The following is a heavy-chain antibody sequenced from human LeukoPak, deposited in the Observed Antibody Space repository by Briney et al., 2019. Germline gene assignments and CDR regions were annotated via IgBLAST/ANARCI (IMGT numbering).Heavy chain of an antibody. J-gene: IGHJ4*02. CDR3: ARDQSEGSGFHDY. CDR1: GYTFTGYY. CDR2: INPNSGGT. V-gene: IGHV1-2*06. Sequence: APVKVSCKASGYTFTGYYMHWVRQAPGQGLEWMGRINPNSGGTNYAQKFQGRATMTRDTSISTAYMELSRLRSDDTAVYYCARDQSEGSGFHDYWGQGTLVTVSS. D-gene: IGHD3-10*01.